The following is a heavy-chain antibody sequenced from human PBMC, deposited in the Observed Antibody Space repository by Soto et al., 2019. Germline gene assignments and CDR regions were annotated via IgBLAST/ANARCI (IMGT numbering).Heavy chain of an antibody. D-gene: IGHD2-15*01. Sequence: EVQLLESGGGLVQPGGSLRLSCAASGFSLSTNWMHWVRQGPGKGLLWVSGVSPDGSSTASADSLKGRFTISRDNAKNTVSLRMNRLIAEDTAVYYCARELGGGIRPFDLWGLGTLVTVSS. J-gene: IGHJ2*01. CDR1: GFSLSTNW. CDR2: VSPDGSST. V-gene: IGHV3-74*01. CDR3: ARELGGGIRPFDL.